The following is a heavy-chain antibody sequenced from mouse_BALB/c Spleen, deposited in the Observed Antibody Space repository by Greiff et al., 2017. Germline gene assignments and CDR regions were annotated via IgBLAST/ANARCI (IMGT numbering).Heavy chain of an antibody. V-gene: IGHV5-15*02. CDR2: ISNLAYSI. J-gene: IGHJ1*01. Sequence: EVKLVESGGGLVQPGGSRKLSCAASGFTFSDYGMAWVRQAPGKGPEWVAFISNLAYSIYYADTATGRFTISRENAKNNLYLEMSSLRSEDTAMYYCARDRDYYGSSYGYFDGWGAGTTVTVSS. CDR3: ARDRDYYGSSYGYFDG. D-gene: IGHD1-1*01. CDR1: GFTFSDYG.